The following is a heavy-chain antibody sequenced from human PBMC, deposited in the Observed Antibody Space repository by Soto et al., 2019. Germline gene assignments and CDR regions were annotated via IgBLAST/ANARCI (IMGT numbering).Heavy chain of an antibody. J-gene: IGHJ6*02. CDR3: MSGYFNYYYYGMDV. D-gene: IGHD3-3*01. Sequence: PGGSLRLSCAASCFTFSNAWMNWVRQAPGKGLEWVGRIKSKTDGGTTDYAAPVKGRFTISRDDSKNTLYLQMNSLKTEDTAVYYCMSGYFNYYYYGMDVWGQGTTVTVSS. CDR1: CFTFSNAW. CDR2: IKSKTDGGTT. V-gene: IGHV3-15*07.